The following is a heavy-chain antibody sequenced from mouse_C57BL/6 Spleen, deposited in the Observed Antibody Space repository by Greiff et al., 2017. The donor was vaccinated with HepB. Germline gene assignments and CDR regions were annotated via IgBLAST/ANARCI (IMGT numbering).Heavy chain of an antibody. CDR2: IDPSDSYT. Sequence: QVQLKQPGAELVKPGASVKLSCKASGYTFTSYWMQWVKQRPGQGLEWIGEIDPSDSYTNYNQKFKGKATLTVDTSSSTAYMQLSSLTSEDSAVYYCAVAKEEPGAWFAYWGQGTLVTVSA. J-gene: IGHJ3*01. CDR3: AVAKEEPGAWFAY. V-gene: IGHV1-50*01. D-gene: IGHD4-1*01. CDR1: GYTFTSYW.